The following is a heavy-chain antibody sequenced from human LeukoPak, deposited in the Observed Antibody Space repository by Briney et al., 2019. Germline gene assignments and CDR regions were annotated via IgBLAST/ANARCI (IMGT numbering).Heavy chain of an antibody. D-gene: IGHD4-17*01. Sequence: SETLSLTCTVSGGSISSANYYWGWIRQPPGKGLGWVGSIYYSGSTYYNPSLKSRVTVSVDTSKNQFSLNLISVTAADTAVYYCARQSITVTSIGGYFQRWGQGTLVIVSS. V-gene: IGHV4-39*01. CDR1: GGSISSANYY. CDR3: ARQSITVTSIGGYFQR. J-gene: IGHJ1*01. CDR2: IYYSGST.